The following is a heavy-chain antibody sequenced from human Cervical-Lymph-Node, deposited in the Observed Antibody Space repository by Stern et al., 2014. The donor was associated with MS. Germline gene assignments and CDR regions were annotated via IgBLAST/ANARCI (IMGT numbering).Heavy chain of an antibody. J-gene: IGHJ6*02. CDR3: ARDCGSGSCYQTQYYYGVDV. Sequence: EVQLVESGGGLVQPGGSLRLSCAGSGFSLSSYWMSWVRQAPGKGPELVATIKQDGGERYYVDSVKGRFTISRDNSKNSVFLQMNSLRVDDTSVYYCARDCGSGSCYQTQYYYGVDVWGQGTTVIVSS. CDR1: GFSLSSYW. D-gene: IGHD2-15*01. V-gene: IGHV3-7*01. CDR2: IKQDGGER.